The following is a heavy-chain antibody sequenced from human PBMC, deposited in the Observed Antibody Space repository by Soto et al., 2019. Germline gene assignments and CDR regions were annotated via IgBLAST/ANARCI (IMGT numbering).Heavy chain of an antibody. J-gene: IGHJ5*02. Sequence: QVQLQESGPGLVKPSDTLSLTCTVSGASITTYYWSWIRQPPGKGLEWIGYISYSGSTDYNPSLKSRVTRAFDASKNQIALQVRSATAADAAVYYCARDLTEYCSDGKCNWFDPWGQGTLVTVSS. CDR1: GASITTYY. CDR2: ISYSGST. D-gene: IGHD2-15*01. V-gene: IGHV4-59*12. CDR3: ARDLTEYCSDGKCNWFDP.